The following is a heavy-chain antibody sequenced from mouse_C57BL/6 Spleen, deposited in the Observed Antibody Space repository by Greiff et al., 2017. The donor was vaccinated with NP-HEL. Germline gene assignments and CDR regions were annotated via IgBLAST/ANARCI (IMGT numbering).Heavy chain of an antibody. D-gene: IGHD1-1*01. V-gene: IGHV1-64*01. J-gene: IGHJ1*03. CDR1: GYTFTSYW. Sequence: VQLQQPGAELVKPGASVKLSCKASGYTFTSYWMHWVKQRPGQGLEWIGMIHPNSGSTNYNEKFKSKATLTVDKSSSTAYMQLSSLTSEDSAVYYCARATYYYGRSYWYFDVWGTGTTVTVSS. CDR2: IHPNSGST. CDR3: ARATYYYGRSYWYFDV.